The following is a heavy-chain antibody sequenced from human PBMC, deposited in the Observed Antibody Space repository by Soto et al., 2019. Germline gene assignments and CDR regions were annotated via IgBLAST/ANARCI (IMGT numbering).Heavy chain of an antibody. CDR1: GGSFRGFY. CDR2: INHVGIT. V-gene: IGHV4-34*01. D-gene: IGHD3-3*01. Sequence: SETLSLTCAVSGGSFRGFYWTWIRQSPGKGLEWLGDINHVGITNYNPSLKSRVSIPVDTSKSQFSLKLSSVTAADTAVYYCARAHDFWGGRQQPTDACGQGTRVTVSS. CDR3: ARAHDFWGGRQQPTDA. J-gene: IGHJ5*02.